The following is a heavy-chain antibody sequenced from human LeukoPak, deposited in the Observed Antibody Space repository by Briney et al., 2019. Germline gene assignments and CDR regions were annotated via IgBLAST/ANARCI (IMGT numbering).Heavy chain of an antibody. CDR1: GFTFSSYG. J-gene: IGHJ4*02. D-gene: IGHD6-19*01. CDR3: AKIAVAGTSTAY. Sequence: PGGSLRLSCAASGFTFSSYGMHWVRQAPGKGLEWVAVISYDGSNKYYADSVKGRFTISRDNSKNTLYLQMNSLRAEDTAVYYCAKIAVAGTSTAYWGQGTLVTVSS. V-gene: IGHV3-30*18. CDR2: ISYDGSNK.